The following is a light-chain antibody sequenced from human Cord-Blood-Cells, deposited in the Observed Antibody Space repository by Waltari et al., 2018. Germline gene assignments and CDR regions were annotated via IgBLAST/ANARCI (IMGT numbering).Light chain of an antibody. CDR1: QSVSSN. CDR2: GAS. V-gene: IGKV3-15*01. J-gene: IGKJ2*03. CDR3: QQYNNWPYS. Sequence: EILTTQSPATLPVSPGERATLSCRASQSVSSNLAWYKQKPGQAPRLFIYGASTRATGIPARFSGSGSGTEFTLTISSLQSEDFAVYYCQQYNNWPYSFGQGTKLEIK.